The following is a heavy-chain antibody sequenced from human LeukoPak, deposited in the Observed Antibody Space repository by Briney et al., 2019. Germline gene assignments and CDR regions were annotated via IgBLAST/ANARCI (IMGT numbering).Heavy chain of an antibody. J-gene: IGHJ4*02. Sequence: SETLSLTCTVSGGSISSYYWNWIRQPPGKGLEWIGCIYYSGSTKYNASLKSRVTISVDTSNNQFSLKLRSVTAADTAVYYCARSYSSGPFDLWGQGTLVTVSS. CDR3: ARSYSSGPFDL. CDR2: IYYSGST. D-gene: IGHD6-19*01. V-gene: IGHV4-59*01. CDR1: GGSISSYY.